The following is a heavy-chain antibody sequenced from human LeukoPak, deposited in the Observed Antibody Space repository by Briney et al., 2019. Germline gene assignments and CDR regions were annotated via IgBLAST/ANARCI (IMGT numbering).Heavy chain of an antibody. D-gene: IGHD3-10*01. CDR1: GGSITSYH. CDR2: MHYSGFT. CDR3: ARADPNASGYFYRFNWFDP. J-gene: IGHJ5*02. Sequence: SETLSLTCTVSGGSITSYHWTWIRQPPGKGLEWIGYMHYSGFTSYMPSLKSRVTISLDTSKFQFSLRLNSVTAADTAVYYCARADPNASGYFYRFNWFDPWGQGTLVTVSS. V-gene: IGHV4-59*01.